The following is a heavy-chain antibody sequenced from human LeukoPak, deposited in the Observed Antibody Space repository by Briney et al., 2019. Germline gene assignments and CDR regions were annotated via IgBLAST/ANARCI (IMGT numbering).Heavy chain of an antibody. V-gene: IGHV7-4-1*02. CDR3: ARDFAGPYYYYGMDV. J-gene: IGHJ6*02. CDR1: GYTFTSYA. CDR2: INTNTGNP. Sequence: ASVKVSCKASGYTFTSYAMNWVRQAPGQGLEWMGWINTNTGNPTYAQGFTGRFVFSLDTSVSTAYLQISSLKAEDTAVYYCARDFAGPYYYYGMDVWGQGTTVTVSS.